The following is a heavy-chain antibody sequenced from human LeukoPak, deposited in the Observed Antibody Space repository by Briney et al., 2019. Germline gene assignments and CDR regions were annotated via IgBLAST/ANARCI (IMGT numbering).Heavy chain of an antibody. CDR1: GFTFSNYG. CDR2: ISYDGSNK. V-gene: IGHV3-30*18. J-gene: IGHJ4*02. D-gene: IGHD1-26*01. Sequence: GSLRLSCAASGFTFSNYGMHWVRQAPGKGLEWVAVISYDGSNKYYADSVKGRFTISRDNSENTLYLQMNSLRAEDTAVYYCAKEASGATKDFDYWGQGTLVTVSS. CDR3: AKEASGATKDFDY.